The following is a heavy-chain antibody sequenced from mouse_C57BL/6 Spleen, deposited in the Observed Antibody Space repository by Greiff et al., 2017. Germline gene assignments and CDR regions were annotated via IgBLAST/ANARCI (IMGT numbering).Heavy chain of an antibody. V-gene: IGHV8-12*01. Sequence: QVTLKESGPGILQSSQTLSLTCSFSGFSLSTSGMGVSWIRQPSGKGLEWLAHIYWDDDKRYNPSLKSRLTISKDTSRNQVFLKITSVDTADTATYYCARSRGYCYARGYFDYWGQGTTLTVSS. CDR3: ARSRGYCYARGYFDY. CDR2: IYWDDDK. D-gene: IGHD2-12*01. J-gene: IGHJ2*01. CDR1: GFSLSTSGMG.